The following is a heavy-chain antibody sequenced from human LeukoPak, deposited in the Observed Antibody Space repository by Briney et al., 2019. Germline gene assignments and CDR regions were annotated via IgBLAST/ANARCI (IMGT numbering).Heavy chain of an antibody. Sequence: PSEALSLTCTVSGGSISSYYWSWLRQPAGKGLEWIGRIYASGSTNYNPSLKSRVTMSVDTSKNQLSLKLTSVTAADTAVYYCARLDSNGPNDYWGQGTLVIVSS. CDR1: GGSISSYY. CDR2: IYASGST. CDR3: ARLDSNGPNDY. V-gene: IGHV4-4*07. D-gene: IGHD3-22*01. J-gene: IGHJ4*02.